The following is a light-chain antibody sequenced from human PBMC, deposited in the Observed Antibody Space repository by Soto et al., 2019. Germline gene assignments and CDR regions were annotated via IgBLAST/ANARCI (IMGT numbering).Light chain of an antibody. CDR2: EVS. Sequence: QSVLTQPPSASGSPGQSVTISCTGTSSDVGGYNYVSWYQQHPGKAPKLMIYEVSKRPSGVPDRFSGSKSGNTASLTVSGLQAEDEADYYGSSYAGSNNLRVFGGGTKVTVL. J-gene: IGLJ2*01. V-gene: IGLV2-8*01. CDR3: SSYAGSNNLRV. CDR1: SSDVGGYNY.